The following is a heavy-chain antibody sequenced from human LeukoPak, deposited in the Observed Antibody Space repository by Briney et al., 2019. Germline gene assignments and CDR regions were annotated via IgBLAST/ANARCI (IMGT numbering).Heavy chain of an antibody. J-gene: IGHJ2*01. CDR2: ISGSGGST. D-gene: IGHD1-14*01. CDR1: GFTFSSYA. Sequence: GGSLRLSCAASGFTFSSYAMSWVRQAPGKGLEWVSAISGSGGSTYYADFVKGRFTISRDNSKSTLYLQMNSLRAEDAAVYYCAKRTSTPGYFDLWGRGTLVTVSS. V-gene: IGHV3-23*01. CDR3: AKRTSTPGYFDL.